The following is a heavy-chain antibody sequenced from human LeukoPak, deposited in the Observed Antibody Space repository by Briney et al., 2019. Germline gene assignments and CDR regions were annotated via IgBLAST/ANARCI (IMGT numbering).Heavy chain of an antibody. CDR1: GYTFTDYN. Sequence: ASVKVSCKASGYTFTDYNMHWVRQAPRQGLEWMGWINPNSGGTNFAQKFQGRVTMTGDTSIETVYMELSGLKFDDTAVYYCARYCGGDCYTYWGQGTLVTVSS. D-gene: IGHD2-21*01. J-gene: IGHJ4*02. CDR3: ARYCGGDCYTY. CDR2: INPNSGGT. V-gene: IGHV1-2*02.